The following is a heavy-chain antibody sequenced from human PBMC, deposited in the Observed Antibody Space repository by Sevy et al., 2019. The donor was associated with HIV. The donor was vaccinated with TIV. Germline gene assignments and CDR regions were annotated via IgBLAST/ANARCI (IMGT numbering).Heavy chain of an antibody. CDR1: GFTFSGSA. D-gene: IGHD1-7*01. CDR3: TRPIITGTNTDINSNWFDP. Sequence: GGSLRLSCAASGFTFSGSAMHWVRQASGKGLEWVGRIRSKANSYATAYAASVKGRFTISRDDSKNTAYLQMNSLKTEDTAVYYCTRPIITGTNTDINSNWFDPWGQGTLVTVSS. J-gene: IGHJ5*02. V-gene: IGHV3-73*01. CDR2: IRSKANSYAT.